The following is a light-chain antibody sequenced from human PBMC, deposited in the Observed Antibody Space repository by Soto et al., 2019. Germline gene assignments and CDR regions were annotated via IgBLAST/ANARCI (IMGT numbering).Light chain of an antibody. Sequence: DVQMTQSPSSLSASAGDRVTLTCRASQAISPYLAWYQQEPGKAPKLLIYAASTLQSGVPSRFSGSGSGTDFTLTISSLQPEDVATYYCQKYNSDPPSFGQGTKVEIK. CDR3: QKYNSDPPS. CDR2: AAS. J-gene: IGKJ1*01. CDR1: QAISPY. V-gene: IGKV1-27*01.